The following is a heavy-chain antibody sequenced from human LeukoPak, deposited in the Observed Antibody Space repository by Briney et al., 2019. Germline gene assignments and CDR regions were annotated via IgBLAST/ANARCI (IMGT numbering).Heavy chain of an antibody. CDR1: GFTFSSYA. V-gene: IGHV3-23*01. CDR3: ANGASTTKVDYYYYMDV. Sequence: HPGGSLRLSCAASGFTFSSYAMSWVRQAPGKGLEWVSAISGSGGSTYYADSVKGRFTISRDNSKNTLYLQMNSLRAEDTAVYYCANGASTTKVDYYYYMDVWGKGTTVTVSS. CDR2: ISGSGGST. D-gene: IGHD4-11*01. J-gene: IGHJ6*03.